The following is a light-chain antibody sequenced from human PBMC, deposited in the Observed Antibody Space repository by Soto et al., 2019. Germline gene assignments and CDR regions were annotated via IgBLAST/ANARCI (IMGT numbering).Light chain of an antibody. Sequence: EIVLTQSPGTLSLAPGERATLSFRAIQSVSNNHLAWYQQKPGQAPRLLIYGASNRATGIPARFSGSGSGTEFTLSISSLQSEDFAVYYCKQYKEWPPFTFGQGTRLEIK. CDR3: KQYKEWPPFT. CDR1: QSVSNN. CDR2: GAS. J-gene: IGKJ5*01. V-gene: IGKV3-15*01.